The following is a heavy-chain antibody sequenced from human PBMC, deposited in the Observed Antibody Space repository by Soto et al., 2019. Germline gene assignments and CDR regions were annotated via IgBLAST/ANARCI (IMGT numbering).Heavy chain of an antibody. D-gene: IGHD3-10*01. CDR3: ARGWFREFVYYFDC. J-gene: IGHJ4*02. CDR2: ISVYNGNT. CDR1: GYTFTSYA. Sequence: QVQLVQSGAEVKKPGASVKVSCKASGYTFTSYAISWVRQAPGQGLEWMGWISVYNGNTNYAQKLQGRVTMTTDTSTRTASMELRGLRSDDTAVYYCARGWFREFVYYFDCWGQGTLVTVSS. V-gene: IGHV1-18*01.